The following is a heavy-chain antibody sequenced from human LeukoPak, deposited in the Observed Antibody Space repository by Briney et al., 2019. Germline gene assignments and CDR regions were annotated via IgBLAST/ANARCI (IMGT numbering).Heavy chain of an antibody. D-gene: IGHD3-22*01. CDR2: INTNTGNP. CDR3: ARANLHYYDSSGPQYYFDY. V-gene: IGHV7-4-1*02. Sequence: ASVKVSRKASGYTFTSYAMNWVRQAPGQGLEWMGWINTNTGNPTYAQGFTGRFVFSLDTSVSTAYLQISSLKAEDTAVYYCARANLHYYDSSGPQYYFDYWGQGTLVTVSS. J-gene: IGHJ4*02. CDR1: GYTFTSYA.